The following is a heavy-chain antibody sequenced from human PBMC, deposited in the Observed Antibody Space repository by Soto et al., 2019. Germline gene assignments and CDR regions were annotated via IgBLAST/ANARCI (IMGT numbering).Heavy chain of an antibody. CDR2: ISGSGGST. V-gene: IGHV3-23*01. D-gene: IGHD1-26*01. CDR3: AKGAAPYSGSYYFDY. CDR1: GFTFSSYA. J-gene: IGHJ4*02. Sequence: GGSLRLSCAASGFTFSSYAMSWVRQAPGKGLEWVSAISGSGGSTYYTDSVKGRFTISRDNSKNTLYLQMNSLRAEDTAVYYCAKGAAPYSGSYYFDYWGQGTLVTVSS.